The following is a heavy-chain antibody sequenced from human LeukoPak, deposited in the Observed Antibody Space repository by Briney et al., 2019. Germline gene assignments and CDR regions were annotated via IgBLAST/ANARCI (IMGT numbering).Heavy chain of an antibody. V-gene: IGHV4-59*12. D-gene: IGHD4-17*01. CDR3: ARGGNDYGDYGGRYFQH. Sequence: SETLSLTCTVSGGSISSYYWSWIRQPPGKGLEWIGYIYYSGSTNYNPSLKSRVTISVDTSKNQFSLKLSSVTAADTAVYYCARGGNDYGDYGGRYFQHWGQGTLVTVSS. J-gene: IGHJ1*01. CDR1: GGSISSYY. CDR2: IYYSGST.